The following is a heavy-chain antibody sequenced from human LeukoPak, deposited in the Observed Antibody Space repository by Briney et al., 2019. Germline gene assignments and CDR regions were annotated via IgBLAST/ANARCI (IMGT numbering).Heavy chain of an antibody. D-gene: IGHD6-6*01. CDR1: RGSISSSISSSF. CDR3: AYSSSAGYYGMDV. J-gene: IGHJ6*02. V-gene: IGHV4-4*07. CDR2: IYTSGST. Sequence: ASETLSLTCTVSRGSISSSISSSFWSWIRQPAGKGLEWIGRIYTSGSTNYNPSLKSRVTMSVDTAKNQFSLKLSSVTAAGTAVYYCAYSSSAGYYGMDVWGQGTTVTVSS.